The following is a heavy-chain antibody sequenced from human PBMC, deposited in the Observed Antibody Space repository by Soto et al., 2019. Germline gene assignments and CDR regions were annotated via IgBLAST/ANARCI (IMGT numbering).Heavy chain of an antibody. Sequence: GGSLRLSCAASGFTFSSYAMSWVRQAPGKGLEWVSAISGSGGSTYYADSVKGRFTISRDNSKNTLYLQMNSLRAEDTAVYYCAKDLDYDSSRSHDYWGQGTLVTVSS. D-gene: IGHD3-22*01. CDR3: AKDLDYDSSRSHDY. CDR2: ISGSGGST. CDR1: GFTFSSYA. J-gene: IGHJ4*02. V-gene: IGHV3-23*01.